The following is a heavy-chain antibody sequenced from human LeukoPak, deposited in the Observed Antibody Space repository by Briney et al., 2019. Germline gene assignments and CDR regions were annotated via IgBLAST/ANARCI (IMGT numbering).Heavy chain of an antibody. Sequence: GGSLRLSCAASGFTFSSYSMNWVRQAPGKGLEWVSAVSGSGSSTYYTDSVKGRFTISRDNSKNTLYLQMNSLRAEDTAVYYCAKGQIAATVYAPFDYWGQGTLVTVSS. D-gene: IGHD6-13*01. J-gene: IGHJ4*02. CDR2: VSGSGSST. V-gene: IGHV3-23*01. CDR3: AKGQIAATVYAPFDY. CDR1: GFTFSSYS.